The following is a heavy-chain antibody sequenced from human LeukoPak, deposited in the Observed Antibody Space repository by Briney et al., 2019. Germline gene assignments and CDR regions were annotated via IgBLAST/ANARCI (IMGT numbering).Heavy chain of an antibody. Sequence: GGSLRLSCAASGFTFSGSAMHWVRQASGKGLEWVGRIRSKANSYATAYAASVKGRFTISRDDSKNTAYLQMNSLKTEDTAVYYCARGTYSGYDTPDYWGQGTLVTVSS. J-gene: IGHJ4*02. CDR1: GFTFSGSA. CDR3: ARGTYSGYDTPDY. V-gene: IGHV3-73*01. D-gene: IGHD5-12*01. CDR2: IRSKANSYAT.